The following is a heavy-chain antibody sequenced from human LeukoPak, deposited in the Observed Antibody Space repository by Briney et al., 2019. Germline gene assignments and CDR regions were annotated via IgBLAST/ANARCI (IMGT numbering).Heavy chain of an antibody. CDR1: GLNFRDQW. V-gene: IGHV3-7*01. J-gene: IGHJ4*02. CDR3: AGSFGDVKMF. Sequence: GGTLRLSCAGSGLNFRDQWMSWLRQAPEKGPEWVAHIKPDGSEKYYVDSVKGRFIISRDDARNSLSLQMNSLRAEDTAVYYCAGSFGDVKMFWGERTLVTVSS. CDR2: IKPDGSEK. D-gene: IGHD3-10*01.